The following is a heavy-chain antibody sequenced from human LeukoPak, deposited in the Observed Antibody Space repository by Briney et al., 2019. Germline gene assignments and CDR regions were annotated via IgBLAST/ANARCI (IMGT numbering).Heavy chain of an antibody. CDR1: GFTVSSNY. CDR3: ARSYSGSYYFDY. Sequence: PGESLRLSCAASGFTVSSNYMSWVRQAPGKGLEWVSVIYSGGSTYYADSVKGRFTISRDNSKNTLYLQMNSLRAEDTAVYYCARSYSGSYYFDYWGQGTLVTVSS. D-gene: IGHD1-26*01. J-gene: IGHJ4*02. CDR2: IYSGGST. V-gene: IGHV3-66*01.